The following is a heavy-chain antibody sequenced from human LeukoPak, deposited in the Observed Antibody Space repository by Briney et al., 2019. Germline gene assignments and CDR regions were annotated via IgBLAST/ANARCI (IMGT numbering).Heavy chain of an antibody. CDR1: GFTFSTYG. V-gene: IGHV3-30*18. CDR3: AKARTYYYDSSRYYLDF. D-gene: IGHD3-22*01. J-gene: IGHJ4*02. Sequence: GGSLILSCAASGFTFSTYGIHWVRQAPGKGPEWVAVISYDGSNKYYADSVKGRFTISRDNSKNTLFLQMNSLGPEDTAVYYCAKARTYYYDSSRYYLDFWGQGTLVTVSS. CDR2: ISYDGSNK.